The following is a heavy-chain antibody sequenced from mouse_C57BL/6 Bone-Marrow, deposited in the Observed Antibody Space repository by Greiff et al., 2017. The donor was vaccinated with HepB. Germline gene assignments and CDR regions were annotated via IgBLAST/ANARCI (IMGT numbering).Heavy chain of an antibody. J-gene: IGHJ1*03. Sequence: EVMLVESGGGLVKPGGSLKLSCAASGFTFSSYAMSWVRQTPETRLEWVATISDGGSYTYYPDNVKGRFTISRDNAKNNLYLQMSHLKSADTAMYYCARDLALFDVWGTGTTVTVSS. CDR1: GFTFSSYA. CDR2: ISDGGSYT. V-gene: IGHV5-4*01. CDR3: ARDLALFDV.